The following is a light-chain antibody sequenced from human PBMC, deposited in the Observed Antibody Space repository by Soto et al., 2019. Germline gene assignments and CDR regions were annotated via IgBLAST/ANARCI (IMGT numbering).Light chain of an antibody. Sequence: IRMTQSPSAVSATTGDRVSISSLSTHDIGTYLSWYQQIPGKAPTLLIYDASTLQTGVPSRFSGSGSGTDFTLTISYLQSEDFGTYYCPQFSNYPRPFGQGTNVDI. CDR2: DAS. J-gene: IGKJ1*01. CDR3: PQFSNYPRP. CDR1: HDIGTY. V-gene: IGKV1-8*01.